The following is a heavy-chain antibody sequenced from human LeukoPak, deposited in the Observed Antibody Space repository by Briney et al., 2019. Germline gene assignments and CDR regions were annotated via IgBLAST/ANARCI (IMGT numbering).Heavy chain of an antibody. CDR3: ARPSRPYRSSEYFQH. CDR1: GFTFSSYE. Sequence: PGGSLRLSCAASGFTFSSYEMNWVRQVPGKGLEWISYISSSGSTIYFADSVECRFTIPRDNAKNSLYLQMNSLRAEDTAVYYCARPSRPYRSSEYFQHWGQGTLVIVSS. D-gene: IGHD6-13*01. CDR2: ISSSGSTI. V-gene: IGHV3-48*03. J-gene: IGHJ1*01.